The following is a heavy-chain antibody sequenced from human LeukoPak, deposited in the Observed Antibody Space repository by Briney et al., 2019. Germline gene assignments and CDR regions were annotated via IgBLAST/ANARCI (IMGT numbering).Heavy chain of an antibody. V-gene: IGHV4-59*01. CDR2: IYYSGST. Sequence: SETLSLTCTVSGGSISSYYWSWIRQPPGKGLEWIGYIYYSGSTNYNPSLKSRVTISVDTSKNQFSLKLSSVTAADTAVYYCAKVDFWSGYRFDYWGQGTLVTVSS. D-gene: IGHD3-3*01. J-gene: IGHJ4*02. CDR3: AKVDFWSGYRFDY. CDR1: GGSISSYY.